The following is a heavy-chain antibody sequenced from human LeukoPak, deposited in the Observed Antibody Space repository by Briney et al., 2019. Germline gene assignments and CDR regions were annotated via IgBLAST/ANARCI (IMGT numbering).Heavy chain of an antibody. CDR1: GFIFSSYW. V-gene: IGHV3-74*01. D-gene: IGHD2-2*01. J-gene: IGHJ4*02. CDR2: INSDGSST. Sequence: GGSLRLSCAASGFIFSSYWMHWVRQDPGKGLVWVSRINSDGSSTSYADSVKGRFTISRDNAKNTLYLQMNSLRAEDTAVYYCARRVVVPAAPYYFDYWGQGTLVTVSS. CDR3: ARRVVVPAAPYYFDY.